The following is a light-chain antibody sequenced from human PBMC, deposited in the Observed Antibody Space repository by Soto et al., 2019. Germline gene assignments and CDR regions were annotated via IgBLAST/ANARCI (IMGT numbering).Light chain of an antibody. J-gene: IGLJ1*01. CDR3: NSHAGANYAFV. V-gene: IGLV2-8*01. CDR2: DVN. Sequence: QSALTQPPSASGSPGQSVTISCTGTSSDVGGYNFVSWYQQHPGKAPKLMIHDVNKRPSGVPDRFTGSKSGNTASLTVSGHQAEDEADYYCNSHAGANYAFVFGSGTKLTVL. CDR1: SSDVGGYNF.